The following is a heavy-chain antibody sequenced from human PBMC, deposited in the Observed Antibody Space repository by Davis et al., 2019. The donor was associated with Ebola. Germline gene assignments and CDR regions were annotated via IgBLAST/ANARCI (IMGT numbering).Heavy chain of an antibody. CDR1: GFTFSAFN. CDR2: ISSGGGST. J-gene: IGHJ4*02. CDR3: AKPGRSSSPGY. D-gene: IGHD6-13*01. V-gene: IGHV3-48*02. Sequence: GESLKISCAASGFTFSAFNMNWVRQAPGKGLEWISDISSGGGSTYYAESVKGRFTISRDNANNILFLQMNSLRDDDTAMYYCAKPGRSSSPGYWGQGTLVTVSS.